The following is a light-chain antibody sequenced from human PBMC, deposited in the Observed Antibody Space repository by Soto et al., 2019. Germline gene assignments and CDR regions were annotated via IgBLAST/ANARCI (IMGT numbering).Light chain of an antibody. V-gene: IGKV1-33*01. CDR2: DAS. CDR1: QDISSQ. CDR3: QQYDNLPLT. Sequence: DVQMTQSPSSLSASVGDRVTITCQASQDISSQLNWFQQEPGKAPKLLIYDASNLERGVPSRFSGSGSGTDFTFTISSLEPEDIATYYCQQYDNLPLTFGGGTRLEI. J-gene: IGKJ5*01.